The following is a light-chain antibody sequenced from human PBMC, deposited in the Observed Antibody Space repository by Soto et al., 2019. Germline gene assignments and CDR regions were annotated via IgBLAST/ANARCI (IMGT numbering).Light chain of an antibody. CDR1: QGIGDT. J-gene: IGKJ5*01. Sequence: EVVMRQSPATLSVSPGEGATLSCRASQGIGDTLAWYQHKPGQTPRLLIYDTSTRATGVPTRFSGSRSGTDFTLTISSLEPEDLAVYYCQQRSNWPRLTFGQGTRLEIK. V-gene: IGKV3-11*01. CDR2: DTS. CDR3: QQRSNWPRLT.